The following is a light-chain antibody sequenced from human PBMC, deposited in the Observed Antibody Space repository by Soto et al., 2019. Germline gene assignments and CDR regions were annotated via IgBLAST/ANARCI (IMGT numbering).Light chain of an antibody. Sequence: QSVLTQPPSVSATPGQTVSISCSGGSSNIGNNYVSWYQQLPGTAPKLLIYDNNRRPSGIPDRFSGSRSGTSATLDITGLQTGDEADYYCGTWDNSLSGVVFGGGTKLTVL. CDR3: GTWDNSLSGVV. J-gene: IGLJ2*01. CDR1: SSNIGNNY. V-gene: IGLV1-51*01. CDR2: DNN.